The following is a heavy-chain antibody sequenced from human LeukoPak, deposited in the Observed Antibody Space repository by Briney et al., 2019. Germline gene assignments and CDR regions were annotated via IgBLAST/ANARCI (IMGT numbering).Heavy chain of an antibody. D-gene: IGHD4-17*01. CDR1: GGSISSYY. CDR2: IYYSGST. V-gene: IGHV4-59*01. J-gene: IGHJ4*02. Sequence: KPSETLSLTCTVSGGSISSYYWSWIRQPPGKGLEWIGYIYYSGSTNYNPSLKSRVTISVDTSKNQFSLKLSSVTAADTAVYYCARVSPDYGDPPTFDYWGQGTPVTVSS. CDR3: ARVSPDYGDPPTFDY.